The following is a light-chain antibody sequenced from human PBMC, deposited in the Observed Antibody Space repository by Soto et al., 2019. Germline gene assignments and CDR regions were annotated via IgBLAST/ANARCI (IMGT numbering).Light chain of an antibody. V-gene: IGKV3-20*01. J-gene: IGKJ4*01. CDR3: QPYDTSPLT. CDR1: QSVSSSY. CDR2: GAS. Sequence: EIVLTQSPGTLSLSPVERATLSCRASQSVSSSYLAWYQHKPGQAPRLLIYGASSRATGIPDRFSGSGSGTDFTLTISRLEPEDFAVYYCQPYDTSPLTFGGGTKVEIK.